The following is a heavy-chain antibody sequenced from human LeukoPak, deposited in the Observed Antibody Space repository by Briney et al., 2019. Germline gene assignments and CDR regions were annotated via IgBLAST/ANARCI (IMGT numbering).Heavy chain of an antibody. CDR3: ARDSHIAEVAYYFDY. V-gene: IGHV1-2*02. J-gene: IGHJ4*02. CDR1: GYTFTGYY. CDR2: INPNSGGT. Sequence: ASVKVSCKASGYTFTGYYMHWVRQAPGQGLEWMGWINPNSGGTNYAQKFQGRVTMTRDTSISTAYMELSRLRSDDTAVYYCARDSHIAEVAYYFDYWGQGTLVSVSS. D-gene: IGHD2-21*01.